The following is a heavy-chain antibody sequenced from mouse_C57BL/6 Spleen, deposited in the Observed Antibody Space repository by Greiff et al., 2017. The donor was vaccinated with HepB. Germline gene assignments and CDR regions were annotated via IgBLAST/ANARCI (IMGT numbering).Heavy chain of an antibody. CDR3: ASFTTNPSYYYAMDY. CDR2: INPSNGGT. Sequence: QVQLQQSGTELVKPGASVKLSCKASGYTFTSYWMHWVKQRPGQGLEWIGNINPSNGGTNYNEKFKSKATLTVDKSSSTAYMQLSSLTSEDSAVYYCASFTTNPSYYYAMDYWGQGTSVTVSS. J-gene: IGHJ4*01. D-gene: IGHD1-1*01. CDR1: GYTFTSYW. V-gene: IGHV1-53*01.